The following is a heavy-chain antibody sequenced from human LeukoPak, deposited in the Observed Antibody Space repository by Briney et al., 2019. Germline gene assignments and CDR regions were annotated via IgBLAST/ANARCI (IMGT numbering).Heavy chain of an antibody. CDR3: ARGGSYYYFDY. D-gene: IGHD1-26*01. V-gene: IGHV3-74*01. J-gene: IGHJ4*02. CDR1: GFTFSSYW. Sequence: PGGSLTLSCAASGFTFSSYWMHWVRQAPGKGLVWDSRINSDGSSTSYADSVKGRFTISRDNAKNTLYLQMNSLRAEDTAVYYCARGGSYYYFDYWGQGTLVTVSS. CDR2: INSDGSST.